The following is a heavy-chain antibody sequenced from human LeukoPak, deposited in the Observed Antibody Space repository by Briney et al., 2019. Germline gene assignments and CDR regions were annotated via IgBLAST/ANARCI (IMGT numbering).Heavy chain of an antibody. Sequence: SVKVSCKASGGTFSSYAISWVRQAPGQGLEWMGGIIPIFGTANYAQKFQGRVTITADESTSTAYMELSSLRSEDTAVYYCASLPVATVTTGYYYGMDVWGQGTTVTVSS. J-gene: IGHJ6*02. D-gene: IGHD4-17*01. CDR2: IIPIFGTA. CDR1: GGTFSSYA. V-gene: IGHV1-69*13. CDR3: ASLPVATVTTGYYYGMDV.